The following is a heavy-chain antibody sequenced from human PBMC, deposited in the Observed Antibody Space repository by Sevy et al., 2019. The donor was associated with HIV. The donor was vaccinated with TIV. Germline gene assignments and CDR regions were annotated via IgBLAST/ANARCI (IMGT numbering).Heavy chain of an antibody. J-gene: IGHJ4*01. CDR1: GFAFSSHA. V-gene: IGHV3-30-3*01. Sequence: GGSLRLSCAASGFAFSSHAMHWVRQAPGKGLEWVAVISYEGTETFYAASVEGRFTSSSDNSKNMLSLQINSLRPEDTAVYYCARDGGYSIKWYPLYWGHGTLVTVSS. CDR2: ISYEGTET. CDR3: ARDGGYSIKWYPLY. D-gene: IGHD6-13*01.